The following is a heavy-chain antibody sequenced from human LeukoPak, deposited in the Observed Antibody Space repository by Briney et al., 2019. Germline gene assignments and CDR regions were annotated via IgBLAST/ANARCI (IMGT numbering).Heavy chain of an antibody. J-gene: IGHJ4*02. CDR2: ISSSSSYI. Sequence: PGGSLRLSCAASGFTFSSYSMNWVRQAPGKGLEWVSSISSSSSYIYYADSVKGRFTISRDNAKNSLYLQMNSLRAEDTAVYYCARGEHIVVVTAIHTGYFDYWGQGTLVTVSS. CDR1: GFTFSSYS. CDR3: ARGEHIVVVTAIHTGYFDY. V-gene: IGHV3-21*01. D-gene: IGHD2-21*02.